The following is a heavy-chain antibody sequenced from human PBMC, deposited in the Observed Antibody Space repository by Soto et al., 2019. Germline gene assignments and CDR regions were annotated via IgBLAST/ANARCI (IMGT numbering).Heavy chain of an antibody. CDR1: AYTFTSYG. J-gene: IGHJ3*02. V-gene: IGHV1-18*01. CDR3: ASEWWENGAFDI. D-gene: IGHD1-26*01. Sequence: ASVKVSCKASAYTFTSYGISWVRQAPGQGLEWMGWISAYNDNTNYAQKLQCRVTMTTDTSTSTAYMELRSLRSDDTAVYYCASEWWENGAFDIWGQGTMVTVSS. CDR2: ISAYNDNT.